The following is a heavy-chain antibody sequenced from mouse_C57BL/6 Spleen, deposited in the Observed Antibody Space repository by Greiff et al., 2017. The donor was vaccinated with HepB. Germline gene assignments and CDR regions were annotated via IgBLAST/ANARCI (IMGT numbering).Heavy chain of an antibody. J-gene: IGHJ3*01. CDR1: GYTFTDYN. V-gene: IGHV1-18*01. Sequence: EVKLQESGPELVKPGASVKIPCKASGYTFTDYNMDWVKQSHGKSLEWIGDINPNNGGTIYNQKFKGKATLTVDKSSSTAYMEPRSLTSEDTAVYYCARGGGFAYWGQGTLVTVSA. CDR2: INPNNGGT. CDR3: ARGGGFAY.